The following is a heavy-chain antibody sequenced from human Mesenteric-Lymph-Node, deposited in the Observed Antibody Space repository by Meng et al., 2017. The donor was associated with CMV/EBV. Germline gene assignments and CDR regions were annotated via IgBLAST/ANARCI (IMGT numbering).Heavy chain of an antibody. D-gene: IGHD6-6*01. J-gene: IGHJ6*02. CDR2: INPNSGDT. Sequence: ASVKVSCKASGYSFTAYYMHWVRQAPGQGLEWMGWINPNSGDTNYARNFQGRVTMARDTSITTAYMELSRLSSDDTAVYYCAKDTGIAARRGYGLDVWGQGTTVTVSS. CDR1: GYSFTAYY. CDR3: AKDTGIAARRGYGLDV. V-gene: IGHV1-2*02.